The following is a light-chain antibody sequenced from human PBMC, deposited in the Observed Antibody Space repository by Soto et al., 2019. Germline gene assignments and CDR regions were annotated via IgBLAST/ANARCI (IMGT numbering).Light chain of an antibody. CDR3: QQYNSYSWT. CDR2: KAS. CDR1: QSISSW. V-gene: IGKV1-5*03. Sequence: DIQMTQSPSTRSASAVDRVTITCRASQSISSWLAWYQQKPGKAPKLLIYKASSLESGVPSRFSGSGSGTEFTLTISSLQPDDFATYYCQQYNSYSWTFGQGTKVDIK. J-gene: IGKJ1*01.